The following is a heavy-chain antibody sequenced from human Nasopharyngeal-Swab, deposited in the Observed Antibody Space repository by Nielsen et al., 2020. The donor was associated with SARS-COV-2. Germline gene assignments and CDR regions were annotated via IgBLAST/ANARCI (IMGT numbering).Heavy chain of an antibody. J-gene: IGHJ4*02. Sequence: SETLSLTCTVSGGPISSYYWSWIRQPPGKGLEWIGYIYYSESTNYNPSLKSRVTISVDTSKNQFSLKLSSVTAADTAVYYCARRYSYGPFDYWGQGTLVTVSS. D-gene: IGHD5-18*01. V-gene: IGHV4-59*01. CDR1: GGPISSYY. CDR3: ARRYSYGPFDY. CDR2: IYYSEST.